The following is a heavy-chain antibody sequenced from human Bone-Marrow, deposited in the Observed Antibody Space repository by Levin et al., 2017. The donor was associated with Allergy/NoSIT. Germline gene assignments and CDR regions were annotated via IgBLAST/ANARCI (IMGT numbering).Heavy chain of an antibody. CDR3: ARDESAQGGNWFDP. J-gene: IGHJ5*02. CDR2: TYYSSQWYT. V-gene: IGHV6-1*01. D-gene: IGHD3-16*01. CDR1: GDNASSNSGV. Sequence: SETLSLTCVVSGDNASSNSGVWNWIRQSPLRGLEWMGRTYYSSQWYTEYSESLRSRLTIKSDTSKNQISLTLNSVTPEDTAVYYCARDESAQGGNWFDPWGQGTLVTVSS.